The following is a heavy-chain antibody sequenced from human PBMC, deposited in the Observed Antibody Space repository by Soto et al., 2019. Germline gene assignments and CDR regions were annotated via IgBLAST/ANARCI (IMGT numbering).Heavy chain of an antibody. Sequence: SETLSLTCTVSGGSISSGDYYWSWIRQPPGKGLEWIGYIYHSGSTYYNPSLKSRVTISVDTSKNQFSLKLSSVTAADTAVYYCARERPDGARLDPWGQGTRMSVSS. J-gene: IGHJ5*02. V-gene: IGHV4-30-4*01. D-gene: IGHD6-6*01. CDR1: GGSISSGDYY. CDR3: ARERPDGARLDP. CDR2: IYHSGST.